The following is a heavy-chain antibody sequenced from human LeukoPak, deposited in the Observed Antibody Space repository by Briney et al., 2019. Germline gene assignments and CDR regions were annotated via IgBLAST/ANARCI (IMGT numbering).Heavy chain of an antibody. CDR1: GFMFDEYG. V-gene: IGHV3-20*04. CDR3: ARVQYDTSGFYNAFDI. Sequence: RPGGSLRLSCAASGFMFDEYGMTWVRHVPGKGLEWVSGINWNGANTGYGDSVKGRFTVSSDNAKNSLHLHMRSLRAEDTALYYCARVQYDTSGFYNAFDIWGQGTMVIVSS. J-gene: IGHJ3*02. CDR2: INWNGANT. D-gene: IGHD3-22*01.